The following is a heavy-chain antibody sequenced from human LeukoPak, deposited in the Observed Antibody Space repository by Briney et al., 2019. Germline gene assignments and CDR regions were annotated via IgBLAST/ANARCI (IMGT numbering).Heavy chain of an antibody. CDR1: GGSFSGYY. Sequence: PSETLSLTCAAYGGSFSGYYWSWIRQPPGKGLEWIGEINHSGSTNYNPSLKSRVTISVDTSKNQFSLKLSSVTAADTAVYYCARRTVLGYIYGYGFKVWFDPWGQGTLVTVSS. D-gene: IGHD5-18*01. CDR2: INHSGST. J-gene: IGHJ5*02. CDR3: ARRTVLGYIYGYGFKVWFDP. V-gene: IGHV4-34*01.